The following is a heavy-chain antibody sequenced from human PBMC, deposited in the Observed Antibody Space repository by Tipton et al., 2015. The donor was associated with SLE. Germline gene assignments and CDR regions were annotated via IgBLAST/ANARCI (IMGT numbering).Heavy chain of an antibody. CDR3: ARDSLSGDNWFDP. CDR1: GASIRSYY. CDR2: IYNSGST. Sequence: TLSLTCTASGASIRSYYRSWIRQPPGKGLEWIGNIYNSGSTNYNLSLKSRVTMSLDTSKNQFSLKLSSVTAADTAVYYCARDSLSGDNWFDPWGQGTLVTVSS. D-gene: IGHD1-1*01. V-gene: IGHV4-59*01. J-gene: IGHJ5*02.